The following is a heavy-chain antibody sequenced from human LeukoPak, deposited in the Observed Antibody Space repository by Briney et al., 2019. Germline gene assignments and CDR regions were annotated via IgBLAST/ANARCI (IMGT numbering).Heavy chain of an antibody. D-gene: IGHD6-19*01. CDR2: IYSSGST. V-gene: IGHV4-59*08. CDR1: GGSIRSYY. J-gene: IGHJ4*02. CDR3: ARQDNRGWYSDY. Sequence: SETLSLTCSVSGGSIRSYYWSWIRQPPGKGLEWIGYIYSSGSTKYNPSLNSRVTISVDTSKNQFSLKLTSVTAADTAVYHCARQDNRGWYSDYWGQGTLVTVSS.